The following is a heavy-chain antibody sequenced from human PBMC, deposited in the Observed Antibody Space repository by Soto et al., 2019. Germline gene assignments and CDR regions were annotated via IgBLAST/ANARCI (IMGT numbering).Heavy chain of an antibody. Sequence: GGSLRLSCAASGFTFSDYAMAWVRQAPGKGLEWVSGISGSGGDTYYADSVKGRFTISRDNSNNTLFLQMNCLRPEDTAVYYCANAGGTVTTSYYFDFWARGNPVTVSS. V-gene: IGHV3-23*01. D-gene: IGHD4-4*01. CDR3: ANAGGTVTTSYYFDF. CDR1: GFTFSDYA. J-gene: IGHJ4*02. CDR2: ISGSGGDT.